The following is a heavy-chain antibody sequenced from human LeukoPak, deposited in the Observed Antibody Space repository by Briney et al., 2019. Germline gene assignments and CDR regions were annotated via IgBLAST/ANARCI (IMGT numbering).Heavy chain of an antibody. Sequence: ASVKVSCKASGYTFTGYYMHWVRQAPGQGLEWMGWINPNSGGTNYAQKFQGRVTMTRDTSISTAYMELSRLRSDDTAVYYCATPRWTTGTLFDYWGQGTPVTVSS. J-gene: IGHJ4*02. V-gene: IGHV1-2*02. CDR2: INPNSGGT. D-gene: IGHD4-17*01. CDR3: ATPRWTTGTLFDY. CDR1: GYTFTGYY.